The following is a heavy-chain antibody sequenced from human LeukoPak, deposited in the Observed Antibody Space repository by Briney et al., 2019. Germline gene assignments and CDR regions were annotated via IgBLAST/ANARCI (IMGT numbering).Heavy chain of an antibody. CDR3: ARGRTKNIAVAGRRASYGMDV. V-gene: IGHV4-34*01. Sequence: PGGSLRLSCAASGFTFSDHFMAWVRQAPGKGLEWIGEINHSGSTNYNPSLKSRVTISVDASKNQFSLKLSSVTAADTAVYYCARGRTKNIAVAGRRASYGMDVWGQGTTVTVSS. D-gene: IGHD6-19*01. CDR2: INHSGST. J-gene: IGHJ6*02. CDR1: GFTFSDHF.